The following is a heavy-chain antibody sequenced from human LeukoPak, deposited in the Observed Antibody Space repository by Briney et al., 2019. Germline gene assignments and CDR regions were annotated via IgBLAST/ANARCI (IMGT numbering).Heavy chain of an antibody. CDR1: GFTFSSYE. CDR3: GSYGDYDFGNWFDP. V-gene: IGHV3-48*03. Sequence: GGSLRLSCAASGFTFSSYEMNWVRQAPGKGLEWVSYISSSGSTIYYADCVKGRFTISRDNAKNSLYLQMNSLRAEDTAVYYCGSYGDYDFGNWFDPWGQGTLVTVSS. CDR2: ISSSGSTI. J-gene: IGHJ5*02. D-gene: IGHD4-17*01.